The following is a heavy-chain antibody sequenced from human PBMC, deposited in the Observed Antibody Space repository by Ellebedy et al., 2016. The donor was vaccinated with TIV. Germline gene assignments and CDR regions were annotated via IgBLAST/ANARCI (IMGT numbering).Heavy chain of an antibody. CDR2: INWNGGST. V-gene: IGHV3-20*04. J-gene: IGHJ4*02. D-gene: IGHD3-10*01. CDR1: GFTLYDYG. CDR3: ARAYGSGYYPNDY. Sequence: PGGSLRLSCPASGFTLYDYGMSWVRQAPGKGLEWVSGINWNGGSTGYADSVKGRFTISRNNAKKTLYLQMNSLRVEDTALYYCARAYGSGYYPNDYWGQGILVTVSS.